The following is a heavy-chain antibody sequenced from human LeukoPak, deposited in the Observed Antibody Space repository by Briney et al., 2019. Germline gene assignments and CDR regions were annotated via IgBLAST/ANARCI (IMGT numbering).Heavy chain of an antibody. Sequence: PGGSLRLSCAASGFSFSRYYMSWVRQTPGKGLVWVSRINSDGSSTSYADSVKGRFTISRDNAKNTLYLQMNSLRAEDTAVYYCARAIAVAGSLEFDYWSQGTLVTVSS. CDR3: ARAIAVAGSLEFDY. V-gene: IGHV3-74*01. D-gene: IGHD6-19*01. J-gene: IGHJ4*02. CDR2: INSDGSST. CDR1: GFSFSRYY.